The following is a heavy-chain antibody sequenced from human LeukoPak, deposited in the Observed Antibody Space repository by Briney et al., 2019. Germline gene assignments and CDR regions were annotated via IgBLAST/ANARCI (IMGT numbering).Heavy chain of an antibody. CDR1: GGSISSGGYY. D-gene: IGHD7-27*01. CDR3: ARDRSSWGLDC. Sequence: SETLSHTCTVSGGSISSGGYYWSWIRQHPGKGLEWIGYIYYSVTTYYNPSLKSRVTISVDTSKNQFSLKLTSLTAADTAVYYCARDRSSWGLDCWGQGTLVTVSS. CDR2: IYYSVTT. J-gene: IGHJ4*02. V-gene: IGHV4-31*03.